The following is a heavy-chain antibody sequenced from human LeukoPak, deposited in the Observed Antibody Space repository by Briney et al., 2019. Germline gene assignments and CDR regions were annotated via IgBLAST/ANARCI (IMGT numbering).Heavy chain of an antibody. Sequence: SETLSLTCAVYGGSFSGYYWSWIRQPPGKGLEWIGEINHSGSTNYNPSLKSRVTISVDTSENQFSLKLSSVTAADTAVYYCARGPAAMIGEDYYGMDVWGKGTTVTVSS. CDR3: ARGPAAMIGEDYYGMDV. J-gene: IGHJ6*04. CDR1: GGSFSGYY. CDR2: INHSGST. V-gene: IGHV4-34*01. D-gene: IGHD2-2*01.